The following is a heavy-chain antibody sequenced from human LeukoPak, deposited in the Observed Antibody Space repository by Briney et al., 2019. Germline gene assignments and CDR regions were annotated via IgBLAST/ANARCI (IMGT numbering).Heavy chain of an antibody. J-gene: IGHJ3*02. CDR2: IYNGANT. CDR1: GLTVSSNY. V-gene: IGHV3-66*01. D-gene: IGHD1-26*01. CDR3: AREMGGATPFDI. Sequence: PGGSLRLSCAASGLTVSSNYMSWVRQAPGKGLEWVSVIYNGANTYYADSVKGRFTISRDNSKNTLYLQMNRLRAEDTAAYFCAREMGGATPFDIWGQGTMVTVSS.